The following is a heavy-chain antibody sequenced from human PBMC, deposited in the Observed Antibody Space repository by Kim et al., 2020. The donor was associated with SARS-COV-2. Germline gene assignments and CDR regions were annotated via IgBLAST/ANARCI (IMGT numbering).Heavy chain of an antibody. V-gene: IGHV3-7*01. J-gene: IGHJ6*02. CDR3: ARDSPKGYGAPYYGMDV. Sequence: GGSLRLSCAASGFTFSSYWMSWVRQAPGKGLEWVANIKQDGSEKYYVDSVKGRFTISRDNAKNSLYLQMNSLRAEDTAVYYCARDSPKGYGAPYYGMDVWGQGTTVTVSS. CDR1: GFTFSSYW. CDR2: IKQDGSEK. D-gene: IGHD4-17*01.